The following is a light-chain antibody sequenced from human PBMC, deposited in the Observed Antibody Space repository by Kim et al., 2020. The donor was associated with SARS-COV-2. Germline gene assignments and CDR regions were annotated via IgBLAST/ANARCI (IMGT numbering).Light chain of an antibody. CDR1: QSVLYSSNGKIY. V-gene: IGKV4-1*01. Sequence: RATIHCKSSQSVLYSSNGKIYLAWYQQKPRQPPKLLIYGASTRESGVPDRFSASGSGTDFTLTISSLQTEDVAFYYCQQYYATPLTFGGGTKLEI. CDR2: GAS. J-gene: IGKJ4*01. CDR3: QQYYATPLT.